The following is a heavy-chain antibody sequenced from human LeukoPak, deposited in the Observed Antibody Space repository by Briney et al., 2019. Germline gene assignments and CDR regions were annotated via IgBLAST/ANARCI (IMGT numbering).Heavy chain of an antibody. CDR1: GYTFTCYY. Sequence: ASVKVSCKASGYTFTCYYMHWVRQAPGQGLEWMGWINPNSGGTNYAQKFQGRVTMTRDTSISTAYMELSRLRSDDTAVYYCARDCHCSSTSCYDYWGQGTLVTVSS. CDR2: INPNSGGT. J-gene: IGHJ4*02. V-gene: IGHV1-2*02. D-gene: IGHD2-2*01. CDR3: ARDCHCSSTSCYDY.